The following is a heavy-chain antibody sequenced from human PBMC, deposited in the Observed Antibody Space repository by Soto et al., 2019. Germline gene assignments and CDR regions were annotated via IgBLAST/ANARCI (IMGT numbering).Heavy chain of an antibody. J-gene: IGHJ4*02. D-gene: IGHD3-3*01. CDR1: GYTFTSYD. Sequence: QVQLVQSGAEVKKPGASVKVSCKASGYTFTSYDINWVRQATGQGLEWMGWMNPNSGNTGYAQKFQGRVTXXRXTXXRTAYMELSSLRSEDTAVYYCARCYDFWSGSPFDYWGQGTLVTVSS. CDR3: ARCYDFWSGSPFDY. CDR2: MNPNSGNT. V-gene: IGHV1-8*01.